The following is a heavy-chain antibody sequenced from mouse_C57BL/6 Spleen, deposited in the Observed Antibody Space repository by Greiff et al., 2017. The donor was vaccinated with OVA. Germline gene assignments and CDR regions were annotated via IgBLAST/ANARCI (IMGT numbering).Heavy chain of an antibody. Sequence: QVQLQQPGAELVKPGASVKLSCKASGYTFTSYWMHWVKQRPGQGLEWIGMIHPNSGSTKYNEKFKSKATLTVDKSSSTAYMQLSSLTSEDSAVYYCARSITTVVATRAMDYWGQGTSVTVSS. CDR1: GYTFTSYW. D-gene: IGHD1-1*01. CDR2: IHPNSGST. V-gene: IGHV1-64*01. CDR3: ARSITTVVATRAMDY. J-gene: IGHJ4*01.